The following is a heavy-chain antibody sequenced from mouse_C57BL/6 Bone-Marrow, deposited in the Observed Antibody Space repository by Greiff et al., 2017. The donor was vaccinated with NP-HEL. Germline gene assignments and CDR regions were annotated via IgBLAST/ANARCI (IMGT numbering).Heavy chain of an antibody. J-gene: IGHJ4*01. CDR2: IDPSDSYT. CDR3: ARDYSNLYAMDY. D-gene: IGHD2-5*01. CDR1: GYTFTSYW. Sequence: QVQLQQPGAELVKPGDSVKLSCKASGYTFTSYWMQWVKQRPGQGLEWIGEIDPSDSYTNYNQKFKGKATLTVDTSSSTAYMQLSSLTSEDSAVYYCARDYSNLYAMDYWGQGTSVTVSS. V-gene: IGHV1-50*01.